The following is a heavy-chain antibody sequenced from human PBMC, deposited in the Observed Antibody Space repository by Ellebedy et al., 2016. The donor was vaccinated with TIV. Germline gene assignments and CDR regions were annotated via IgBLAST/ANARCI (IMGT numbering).Heavy chain of an antibody. J-gene: IGHJ4*02. CDR1: GYTFTSYD. D-gene: IGHD3-22*01. CDR2: MNPNSGNT. Sequence: AASVKVSCKASGYTFTSYDINWVRQATGQGLEWMGWMNPNSGNTGYAQKFQGRVTMTRNTSISTAYMELSSLRSEDTAIYYCAKDLFYDSFGPFDYWGQGTLVTVSS. CDR3: AKDLFYDSFGPFDY. V-gene: IGHV1-8*01.